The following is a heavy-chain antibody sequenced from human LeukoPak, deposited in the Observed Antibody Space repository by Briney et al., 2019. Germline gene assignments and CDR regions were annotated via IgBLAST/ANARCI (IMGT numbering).Heavy chain of an antibody. CDR3: ARDLRGEYGSGSSYWYFDL. Sequence: PSETLSLTCTVSGGSISSSSYYWGWIRQPPGKGLEWIGSIYHSGSTYYNPSLKSPVTISVDTSKNQFSRKLSSVTAADTAVYYCARDLRGEYGSGSSYWYFDLWGRGTLVTVSS. CDR1: GGSISSSSYY. J-gene: IGHJ2*01. CDR2: IYHSGST. V-gene: IGHV4-39*07. D-gene: IGHD3-10*01.